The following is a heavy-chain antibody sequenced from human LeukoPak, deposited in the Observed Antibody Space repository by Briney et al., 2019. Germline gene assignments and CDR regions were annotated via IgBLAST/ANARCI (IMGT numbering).Heavy chain of an antibody. J-gene: IGHJ4*02. CDR1: GGSISSGDYY. D-gene: IGHD3-3*01. CDR3: ARDIIDFWSGYYDY. V-gene: IGHV4-30-4*02. Sequence: SETLSLTCTVSGGSISSGDYYWSWIRQPPGKGLEWIGYIYYSGSTYYNPSLKSRVTISVDTSKNQFSLKLSSVTAADTAVYYCARDIIDFWSGYYDYWGQGTLVTVSS. CDR2: IYYSGST.